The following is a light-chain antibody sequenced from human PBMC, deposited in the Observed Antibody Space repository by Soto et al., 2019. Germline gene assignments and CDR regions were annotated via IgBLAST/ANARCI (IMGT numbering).Light chain of an antibody. J-gene: IGLJ1*01. Sequence: QSALTQPRSVSGSPGQSVTISCTGTSNDVGGSDSVSWYQHHPGEAPKLIMYEVTNRPSGVSNRFSGSKSGNTASLTISGLQAEDEADYYCSSYTSRSTLVFGTGTKVTVL. CDR3: SSYTSRSTLV. CDR2: EVT. CDR1: SNDVGGSDS. V-gene: IGLV2-14*01.